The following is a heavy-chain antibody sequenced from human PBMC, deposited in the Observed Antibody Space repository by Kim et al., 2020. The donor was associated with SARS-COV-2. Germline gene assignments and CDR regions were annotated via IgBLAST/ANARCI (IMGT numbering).Heavy chain of an antibody. V-gene: IGHV3-9*01. D-gene: IGHD3-10*01. CDR1: GFSFDDYA. CDR3: ARDYGSGSSYYYHMDV. J-gene: IGHJ6*01. Sequence: GGSLRLSCAASGFSFDDYAMHWVRQAPGKGLEWVSRISWNSGNIDYADSVKGRFTISRDNAKNSLYLQMNSLRAEDTALYYCARDYGSGSSYYYHMDVW. CDR2: ISWNSGNI.